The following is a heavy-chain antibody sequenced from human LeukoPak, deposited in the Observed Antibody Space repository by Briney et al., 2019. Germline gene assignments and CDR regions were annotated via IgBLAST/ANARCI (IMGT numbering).Heavy chain of an antibody. CDR3: AKAPYGDYVLPVPFDY. CDR2: ISGSGGST. J-gene: IGHJ4*02. CDR1: GFTFSTSI. V-gene: IGHV3-23*01. D-gene: IGHD4-17*01. Sequence: GGSLRLSCAASGFTFSTSIMSWVRQAPGKGLEWVSAISGSGGSTYYADSVKGRFTISRDNSKNTLYLQMNSLRAEDTAVYYCAKAPYGDYVLPVPFDYWGQGTLVTVSS.